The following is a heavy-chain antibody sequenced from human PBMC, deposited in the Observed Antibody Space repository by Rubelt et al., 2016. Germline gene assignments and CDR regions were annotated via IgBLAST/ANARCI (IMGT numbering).Heavy chain of an antibody. J-gene: IGHJ5*02. Sequence: QVQLQESGPGLVKPSETLSLTCTVSGYSISSGYYWGWIRQPPGKGLEWIGYIYYSGSTNYNPSLNGHVTISVDTSKNQFSLKLSSVSAADTAVYYCAREGEGWCDPWGQGTLVTVSS. D-gene: IGHD3-16*01. CDR2: IYYSGST. CDR1: GYSISSGYY. CDR3: AREGEGWCDP. V-gene: IGHV4-38-2*02.